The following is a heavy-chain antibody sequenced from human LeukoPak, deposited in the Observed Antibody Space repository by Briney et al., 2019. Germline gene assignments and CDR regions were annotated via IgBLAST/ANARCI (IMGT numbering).Heavy chain of an antibody. CDR3: AELGITMIGGV. D-gene: IGHD3-10*02. CDR1: GFTFSIYS. CDR2: ISSSSSYI. J-gene: IGHJ6*04. Sequence: GGSLRLSCAASGFTFSIYSMNWVRQAPGKGLEWVSSISSSSSYIYYADSVKGRFTISRDNSKNTLYLQMNSLRAEDTAVYYCAELGITMIGGVWGKGTTVTISS. V-gene: IGHV3-21*01.